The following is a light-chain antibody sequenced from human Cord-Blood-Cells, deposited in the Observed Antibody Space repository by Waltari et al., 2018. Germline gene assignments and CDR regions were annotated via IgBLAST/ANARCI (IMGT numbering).Light chain of an antibody. CDR1: SSDVGGYNY. Sequence: QSALTQPASVSGSPGQSITISCTGTSSDVGGYNYVSWYQQHPGKAPKLMIYDVSNRPSGFSNRFSGSKSGNTASLTLSGLQAEDEADYYCSSYTSSSTVVFGGGTKLTVL. V-gene: IGLV2-14*01. CDR3: SSYTSSSTVV. CDR2: DVS. J-gene: IGLJ2*01.